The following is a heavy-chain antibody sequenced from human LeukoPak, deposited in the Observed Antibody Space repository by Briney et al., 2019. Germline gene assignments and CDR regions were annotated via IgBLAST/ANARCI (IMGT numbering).Heavy chain of an antibody. J-gene: IGHJ4*02. D-gene: IGHD6-19*01. CDR1: GFTFSNYA. CDR2: ITSYRRDT. CDR3: AKGDRIAVAGTYFDY. V-gene: IGHV3-23*01. Sequence: GGSLRLSCAASGFTFSNYAMNWVRQTPGKGLEWVSSITSYRRDTYYADSVKGRFTISRDNSKNTLYLQMNSLRAEDTAVYYCAKGDRIAVAGTYFDYWGQGTLVTVSS.